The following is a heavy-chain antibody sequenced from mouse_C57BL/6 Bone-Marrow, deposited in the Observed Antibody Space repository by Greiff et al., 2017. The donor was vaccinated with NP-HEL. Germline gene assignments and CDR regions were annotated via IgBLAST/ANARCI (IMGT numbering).Heavy chain of an antibody. J-gene: IGHJ2*01. CDR2: INPNNGGT. CDR1: GYTFTDYY. D-gene: IGHD2-4*01. CDR3: AREDYDYWYYFDY. Sequence: EVQLQQSGPELVKPGASVKISCKASGYTFTDYYMNWVKQSHGKSLEWIGDINPNNGGTSYNQKFKGKATLTVDKSSSTAYMELRSLTSEDSAVYYCAREDYDYWYYFDYWGQGTTLTVSS. V-gene: IGHV1-26*01.